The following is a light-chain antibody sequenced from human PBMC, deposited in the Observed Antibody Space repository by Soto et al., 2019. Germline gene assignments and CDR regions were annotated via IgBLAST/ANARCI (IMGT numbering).Light chain of an antibody. CDR3: QQYNSYPWT. J-gene: IGKJ1*01. CDR1: QSISSW. V-gene: IGKV1-5*01. CDR2: DAS. Sequence: DIQMTQSPSTLSASVRDRVTITCRASQSISSWLAWYQQKPGKAPKLLIYDASSLESGVPSRFSGSGSGTEFTLTISSLQPDDFATHYCQQYNSYPWTFGQGTKVDIK.